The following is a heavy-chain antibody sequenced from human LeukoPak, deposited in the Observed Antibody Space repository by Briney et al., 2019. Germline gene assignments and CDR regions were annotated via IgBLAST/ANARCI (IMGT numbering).Heavy chain of an antibody. D-gene: IGHD2-2*01. CDR3: ARDFGGYCSSSNCYLGWLDY. Sequence: GGSLRLSCAASGFTFSSYTMNWVRQAPGKGQGWGSSIISSGSYIYYADSVKGRFTISRDNAKNSLYLQMNSLRDEDTAVYYCARDFGGYCSSSNCYLGWLDYWGQGTLVTVSS. CDR2: IISSGSYI. CDR1: GFTFSSYT. V-gene: IGHV3-21*03. J-gene: IGHJ4*02.